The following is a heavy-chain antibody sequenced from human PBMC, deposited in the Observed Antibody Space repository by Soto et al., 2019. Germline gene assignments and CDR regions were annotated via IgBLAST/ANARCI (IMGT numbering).Heavy chain of an antibody. D-gene: IGHD3-16*01. V-gene: IGHV1-18*01. Sequence: ASVKVSCKASGYTFTSYGISWVRQAPGQGLEWMGWISAYNGNTNYAQKLQGRVTMTTDTSTSTAYMELRSLRSDDTAVYYCARDYDLHNYYYYGMDVWGQGTTVTVSS. CDR1: GYTFTSYG. CDR2: ISAYNGNT. J-gene: IGHJ6*02. CDR3: ARDYDLHNYYYYGMDV.